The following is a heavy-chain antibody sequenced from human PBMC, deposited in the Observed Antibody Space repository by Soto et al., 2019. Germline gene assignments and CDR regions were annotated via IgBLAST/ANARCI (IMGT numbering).Heavy chain of an antibody. D-gene: IGHD6-13*01. CDR3: TRSIITTAGTDAFDL. J-gene: IGHJ3*01. CDR2: INPSRGGT. Sequence: GASVKVSCKASADTFTSYYVHWVRQAPGQGPEWMGMINPSRGGTDYAQKFQGRVTMTRDTSTTTVYMELSSLRSEDTAIYYCTRSIITTAGTDAFDLWGQGTLVTVSS. V-gene: IGHV1-46*03. CDR1: ADTFTSYY.